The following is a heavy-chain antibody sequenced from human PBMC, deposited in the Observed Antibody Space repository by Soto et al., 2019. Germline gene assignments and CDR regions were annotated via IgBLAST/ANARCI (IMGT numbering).Heavy chain of an antibody. Sequence: GGSLRLSCAASGFTFSSYDMHWVRQATGKGLEWVSAIGSGGSTYYADSVKGRSTISRDNSKNTLYLQMNSLRAEDTAVYYCAKSTYYYDSSVLDYWGQGTLVTVSS. V-gene: IGHV3-23*01. J-gene: IGHJ4*02. D-gene: IGHD3-22*01. CDR3: AKSTYYYDSSVLDY. CDR1: GFTFSSYD. CDR2: IGSGGST.